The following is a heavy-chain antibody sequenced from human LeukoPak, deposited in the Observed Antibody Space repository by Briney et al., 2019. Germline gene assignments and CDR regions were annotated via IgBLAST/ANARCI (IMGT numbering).Heavy chain of an antibody. D-gene: IGHD2-2*01. CDR1: GGSISSYY. CDR3: ARSLPAASPYFDY. CDR2: IYYSGST. Sequence: PSETLSPTCTVSGGSISSYYWSWIRQPPGKGLEWIGYIYYSGSTNYNPSLKSRVTISVDTSKNQFSLKLSSVTAADTAVYYCARSLPAASPYFDYWGQGTLVTVSS. J-gene: IGHJ4*02. V-gene: IGHV4-59*01.